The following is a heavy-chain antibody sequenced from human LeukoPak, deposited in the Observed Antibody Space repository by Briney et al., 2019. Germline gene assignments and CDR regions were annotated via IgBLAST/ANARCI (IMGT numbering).Heavy chain of an antibody. J-gene: IGHJ6*04. D-gene: IGHD6-13*01. Sequence: PGGSLRLSCTASGFTFTSYTMNWVRQATGKGLEWLSSINDGANYKNYPDSVKGRYTISRDNARRSLYLQMTSLRAEDTAVYYCARSAASSSRDYYYGMDVWGKGTTVTVSS. CDR1: GFTFTSYT. CDR2: INDGANYK. V-gene: IGHV3-21*01. CDR3: ARSAASSSRDYYYGMDV.